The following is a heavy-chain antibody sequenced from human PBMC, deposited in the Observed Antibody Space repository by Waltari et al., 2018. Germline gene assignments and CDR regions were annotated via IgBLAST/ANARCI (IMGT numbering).Heavy chain of an antibody. J-gene: IGHJ4*02. D-gene: IGHD2-8*02. Sequence: VQLVQSGAEVKTHGSSVRLSCKSSAGTFSIYVIRWVRQAPGQGLEWRGRIIPIFGTANYAQKFQGRVTITADKSTSTAYMELSSLRSEDTAVYYCARGVLGVAQPSDWGQGTLVTVSS. CDR1: AGTFSIYV. CDR2: IIPIFGTA. V-gene: IGHV1-69*08. CDR3: ARGVLGVAQPSD.